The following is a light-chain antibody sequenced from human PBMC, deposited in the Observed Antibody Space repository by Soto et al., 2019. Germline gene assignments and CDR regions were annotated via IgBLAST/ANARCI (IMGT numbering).Light chain of an antibody. J-gene: IGLJ3*02. CDR1: SSDVGDYNY. CDR3: SSYAGSNNWV. CDR2: EVS. V-gene: IGLV2-8*01. Sequence: QSALTQPPSASGSPGQSVTISCTGTSSDVGDYNYVSWYQQHPGKAPKLIIYEVSKRPSGVPDRFSGSKSGNTASLTVSGLQDEDEADYYCSSYAGSNNWVFGGGTKLTVL.